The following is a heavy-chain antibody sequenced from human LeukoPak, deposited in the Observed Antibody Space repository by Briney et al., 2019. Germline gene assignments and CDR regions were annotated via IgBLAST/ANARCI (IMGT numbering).Heavy chain of an antibody. CDR3: ARGSGFRPNDAFDM. CDR2: ISAYNGNT. D-gene: IGHD6-25*01. Sequence: ASVKVSCKASGYTFTTYDINWVRQAPGQGLEWRGWISAYNGNTNYAQKLQGRVTMTTDTSTSTAYMELRSLRTDDTAVYYCARGSGFRPNDAFDMWGQGTMVTVSS. J-gene: IGHJ3*02. V-gene: IGHV1-18*01. CDR1: GYTFTTYD.